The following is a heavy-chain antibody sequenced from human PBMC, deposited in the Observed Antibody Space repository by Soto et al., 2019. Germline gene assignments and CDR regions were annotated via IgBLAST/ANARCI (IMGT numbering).Heavy chain of an antibody. CDR1: GFTFSSYG. CDR3: VKDGSSGWPYYYGMDV. V-gene: IGHV3-30*18. D-gene: IGHD6-19*01. CDR2: ISYDGSNK. Sequence: PGGSLRRSCASSGFTFSSYGMDWVRHAPGKGLEWVAVISYDGSNKYYADSVKGRFTISRDNSKNTLYLQMSSLRAEDTAVYYCVKDGSSGWPYYYGMDVWGQGTTVTVSS. J-gene: IGHJ6*02.